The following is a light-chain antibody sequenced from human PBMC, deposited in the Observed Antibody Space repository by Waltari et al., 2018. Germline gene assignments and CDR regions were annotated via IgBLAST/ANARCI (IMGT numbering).Light chain of an antibody. J-gene: IGKJ3*01. CDR3: QQVNNYPFT. CDR2: AAS. CDR1: QDISSS. V-gene: IGKV1-9*01. Sequence: DRVTITCRASQDISSSLAWYQQKPGRAPKLLIYAASTLQSGGPSRLSGSGSGTEFTLTISSLQPEDFVTYYCQQVNNYPFTFGPGTILDVK.